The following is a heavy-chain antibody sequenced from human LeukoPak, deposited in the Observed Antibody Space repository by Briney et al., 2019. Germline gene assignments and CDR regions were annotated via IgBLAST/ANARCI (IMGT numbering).Heavy chain of an antibody. CDR1: GFTFSSYE. CDR2: ISSSGSTI. D-gene: IGHD3-10*01. Sequence: TGGSLRLSCAASGFTFSSYEMNWVRQAPGKGLEWVSYISSSGSTIYYADSVKGRFTISRDNAKNSLYLQMNSLRAEDTAVYYCARVVRGILFPWGQGTLVTVSS. J-gene: IGHJ5*02. CDR3: ARVVRGILFP. V-gene: IGHV3-48*03.